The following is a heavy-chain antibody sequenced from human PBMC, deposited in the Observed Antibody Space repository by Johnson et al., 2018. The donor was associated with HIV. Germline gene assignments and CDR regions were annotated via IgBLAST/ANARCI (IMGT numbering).Heavy chain of an antibody. J-gene: IGHJ3*02. D-gene: IGHD6-13*01. CDR3: AKGLGRAAAGTRNAFDI. Sequence: QVQLVESGGGVVQPGRSLRLSCAASGFTFSSYAMHWVRQAPGKGLEWVAVISYDGSNKYYADSVKGRFTISRDNSKNSLYLQMNSLRAEDTAVYYCAKGLGRAAAGTRNAFDIWGHGTMVTVSS. CDR2: ISYDGSNK. CDR1: GFTFSSYA. V-gene: IGHV3-30*04.